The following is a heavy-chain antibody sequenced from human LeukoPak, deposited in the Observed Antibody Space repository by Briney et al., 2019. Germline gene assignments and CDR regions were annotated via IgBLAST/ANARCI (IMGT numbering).Heavy chain of an antibody. CDR1: GFTFSSYA. CDR2: ISSSGSTI. J-gene: IGHJ4*02. Sequence: PGGSLRLSCAASGFTFSSYAMHWVRQAPGKGLEWVSYISSSGSTIYYADSVKGRFTISRDNAKNSLYLQMNSLRAEDTAVYYCARPHCSGGSCYFDYWGQGTLVTVSS. CDR3: ARPHCSGGSCYFDY. V-gene: IGHV3-48*03. D-gene: IGHD2-15*01.